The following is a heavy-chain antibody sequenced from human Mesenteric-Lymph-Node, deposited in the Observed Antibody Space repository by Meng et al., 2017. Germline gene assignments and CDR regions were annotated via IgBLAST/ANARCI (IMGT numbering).Heavy chain of an antibody. D-gene: IGHD5-18*01. CDR3: ARDIDSSLGY. CDR1: GFTFSSYS. J-gene: IGHJ4*02. V-gene: IGHV3-21*01. CDR2: ISSSSSYI. Sequence: GESLKISCAASGFTFSSYSMNWVRQAPGKGLEWVSSISSSSSYIYYADSVKGRFTISRDNAKNSLYLQMNSLRAEDTAVYYCARDIDSSLGYWGQGTLVTVSS.